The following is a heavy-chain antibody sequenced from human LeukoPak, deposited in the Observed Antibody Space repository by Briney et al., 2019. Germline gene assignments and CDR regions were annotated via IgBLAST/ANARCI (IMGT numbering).Heavy chain of an antibody. D-gene: IGHD3-22*01. CDR2: FDPEDGET. CDR1: GYTLTELS. J-gene: IGHJ3*02. CDR3: ATSVVVIVDAFDI. Sequence: ASVKVSCKVSGYTLTELSMHWVRQAPGKGLEWMGGFDPEDGETIYAQKFQGRVTMIEDTSTDTAYMELSSLRSEDTAVYYCATSVVVIVDAFDIWGQGTMVTVSS. V-gene: IGHV1-24*01.